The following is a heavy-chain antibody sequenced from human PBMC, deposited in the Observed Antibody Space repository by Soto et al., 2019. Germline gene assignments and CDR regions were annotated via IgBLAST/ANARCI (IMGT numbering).Heavy chain of an antibody. J-gene: IGHJ6*02. CDR2: IKGDGSSP. D-gene: IGHD3-16*01. Sequence: EVQLVESGGGLVQPGGSLRLSCAASGFTFNTYWMHWVRQAPGKGLLWVSRIKGDGSSPSYADSVRGRFNISRDNDKNTLYLQMDTLRAEDTAIYYCARGLMTYFGVDVWGQGTTVTVSS. V-gene: IGHV3-74*01. CDR3: ARGLMTYFGVDV. CDR1: GFTFNTYW.